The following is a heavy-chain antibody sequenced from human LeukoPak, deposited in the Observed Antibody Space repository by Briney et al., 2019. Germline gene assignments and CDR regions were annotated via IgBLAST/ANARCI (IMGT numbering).Heavy chain of an antibody. CDR1: GGTFSSYA. D-gene: IGHD1-26*01. CDR2: IIPIFGTA. J-gene: IGHJ6*02. V-gene: IGHV1-69*13. Sequence: ASVKVSCKASGGTFSSYAISWVRQAPGQGLEWMGGIIPIFGTANYAQKFQGRVTITADEPTSTAYMELSSLRSEDTAVYYCAREFVGAAYYYYYGMDVWGQGTTVTVSS. CDR3: AREFVGAAYYYYYGMDV.